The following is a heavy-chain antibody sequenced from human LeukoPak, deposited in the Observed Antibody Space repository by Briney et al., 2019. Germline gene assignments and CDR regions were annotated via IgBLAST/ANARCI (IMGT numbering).Heavy chain of an antibody. Sequence: PGGSLRLSCAASGFTFNSYAMYWVRQAPGKGLEWVSGIFGSGGSARYVDSVKGRFTISRDNSKNTVYLQMDSLRVEDTAVYYCGKTTTGYSSGRYPGWPVDYWGQGTLVTVSS. V-gene: IGHV3-23*01. D-gene: IGHD6-19*01. CDR3: GKTTTGYSSGRYPGWPVDY. CDR2: IFGSGGSA. CDR1: GFTFNSYA. J-gene: IGHJ4*02.